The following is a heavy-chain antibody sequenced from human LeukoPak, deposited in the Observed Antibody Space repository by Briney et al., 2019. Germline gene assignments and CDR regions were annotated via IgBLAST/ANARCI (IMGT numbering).Heavy chain of an antibody. CDR3: ASPPQGPYGMDV. CDR2: INHSGST. Sequence: SETLSLTCTVSGYSISSSSYYWSWIRQPPGKGLEWIGEINHSGSTNYNPSLKSRVTISVDTSKNQFSLKLSSVTAADTAVYYCASPPQGPYGMDVWGQGTTVTVSS. J-gene: IGHJ6*02. V-gene: IGHV4-39*07. CDR1: GYSISSSSYY.